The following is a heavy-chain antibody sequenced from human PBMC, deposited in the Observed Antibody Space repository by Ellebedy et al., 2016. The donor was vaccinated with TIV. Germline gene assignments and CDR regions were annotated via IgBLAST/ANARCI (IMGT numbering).Heavy chain of an antibody. V-gene: IGHV5-51*01. CDR2: IYPGDSDT. J-gene: IGHJ4*02. CDR1: GYSFTSYW. Sequence: PGGSLRLSCKGSGYSFTSYWIGWVRQMPGKGLEWMGIIYPGDSDTRYSPSFQGQVTISADKSISTAYLQWSSLKASDTAMYYCARLIGYCSGGSCYPGNWGQGTLVTVSS. D-gene: IGHD2-15*01. CDR3: ARLIGYCSGGSCYPGN.